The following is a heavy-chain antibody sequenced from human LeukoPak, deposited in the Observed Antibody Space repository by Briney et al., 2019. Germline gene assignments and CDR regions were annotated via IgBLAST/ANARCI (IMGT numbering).Heavy chain of an antibody. V-gene: IGHV3-30-3*01. J-gene: IGHJ4*02. Sequence: GRSLRLSCAASGFTFSSYAMHWVRQAPGKGLEWVAVISYDGSNKYYADSVKGRFTISRDNSKNTLYLQMNSLRAEDTAVYYCARGGRDGYNSFDYWGQGTLVTVSS. CDR2: ISYDGSNK. CDR1: GFTFSSYA. CDR3: ARGGRDGYNSFDY. D-gene: IGHD5-24*01.